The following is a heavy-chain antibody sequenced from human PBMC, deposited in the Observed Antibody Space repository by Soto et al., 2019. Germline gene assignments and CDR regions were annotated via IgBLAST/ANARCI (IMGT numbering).Heavy chain of an antibody. CDR1: GYTFTIYY. CDR3: ARDQIPVYDILTGYYSPYYYYYYMDV. D-gene: IGHD3-9*01. V-gene: IGHV1-46*03. CDR2: INPSGGST. Sequence: GASVKVSCKASGYTFTIYYMHWVRQAPGQGLEWMGIINPSGGSTSYAQKFQGRVTMTRDTSTSTVYMELSSLRSEDTAVYYCARDQIPVYDILTGYYSPYYYYYYMDVWGKGTTVTVSS. J-gene: IGHJ6*03.